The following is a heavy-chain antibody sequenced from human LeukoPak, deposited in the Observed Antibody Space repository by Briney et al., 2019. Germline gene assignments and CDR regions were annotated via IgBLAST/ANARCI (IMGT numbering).Heavy chain of an antibody. CDR2: ISAYNGNT. D-gene: IGHD4-11*01. CDR3: ARVPRAVTTYWFDP. V-gene: IGHV1-18*01. J-gene: IGHJ5*02. Sequence: GASVKVSCKASGYTFTSYGISWVRQAPGQGLEWMGWISAYNGNTNYAQKLQGRVIMTTDTSTSTAYMELRSLRSDDTAVYYCARVPRAVTTYWFDPWGQGTLVTVSS. CDR1: GYTFTSYG.